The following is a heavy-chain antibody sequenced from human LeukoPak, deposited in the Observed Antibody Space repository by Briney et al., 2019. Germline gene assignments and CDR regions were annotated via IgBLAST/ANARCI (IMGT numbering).Heavy chain of an antibody. CDR2: ISGSGGTT. V-gene: IGHV3-23*01. CDR1: GFTFTTYT. D-gene: IGHD4-17*01. J-gene: IGHJ3*02. Sequence: GGSLRLSCAASGFTFTTYTMSWVRQAPGMGLAWVSAISGSGGTTYYADSVKGRFTISRDNSKNMLYLQMNSLRAEDTAVYYCAKDGATVPRGDAFDIWGQGTMVTVSS. CDR3: AKDGATVPRGDAFDI.